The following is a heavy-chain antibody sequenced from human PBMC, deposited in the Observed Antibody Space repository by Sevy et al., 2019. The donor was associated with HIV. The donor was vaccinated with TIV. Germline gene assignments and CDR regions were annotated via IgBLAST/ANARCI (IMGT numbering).Heavy chain of an antibody. V-gene: IGHV3-30*02. D-gene: IGHD3-10*01. CDR2: IGYDGKKI. CDR3: VKAPHYDFFDY. J-gene: IGHJ4*02. Sequence: GGSLRLSCAASGFNFSPYGMHWVRQAPGKGLEWVSFIGYDGKKIFYADSVRGRFTVSRDNSKNTLYLQMNSLSTEDTAVYYCVKAPHYDFFDYWGQGILVTVSS. CDR1: GFNFSPYG.